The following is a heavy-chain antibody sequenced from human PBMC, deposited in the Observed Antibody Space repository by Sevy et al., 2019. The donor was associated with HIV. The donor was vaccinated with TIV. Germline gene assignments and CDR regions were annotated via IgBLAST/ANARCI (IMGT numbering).Heavy chain of an antibody. CDR3: AKLGFYYDSSAYDYFDY. Sequence: GSLRLSCATSGFTFSNYWMTWVRQAPGKGLEWVANIKQDGSEKYYVDSVKGRFTISRDNAKNSLYLQMNSLRVEDTAVYFCAKLGFYYDSSAYDYFDYWGQGTLVTVSS. CDR2: IKQDGSEK. V-gene: IGHV3-7*01. CDR1: GFTFSNYW. D-gene: IGHD3-22*01. J-gene: IGHJ4*02.